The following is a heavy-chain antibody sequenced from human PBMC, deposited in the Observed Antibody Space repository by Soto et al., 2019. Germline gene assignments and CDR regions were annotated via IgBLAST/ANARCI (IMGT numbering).Heavy chain of an antibody. J-gene: IGHJ4*02. V-gene: IGHV1-18*01. CDR2: ISAYNGNT. CDR3: ARLSMGGYYYDSSGVYYFDY. Sequence: ASLKVSCKASGYTFTSYGISWVRQAPGQGLEWMGWISAYNGNTNYAQKLQGRVTMTTDTSTSTAYMELRSLRSDDTAVYYCARLSMGGYYYDSSGVYYFDYWGRG. CDR1: GYTFTSYG. D-gene: IGHD3-22*01.